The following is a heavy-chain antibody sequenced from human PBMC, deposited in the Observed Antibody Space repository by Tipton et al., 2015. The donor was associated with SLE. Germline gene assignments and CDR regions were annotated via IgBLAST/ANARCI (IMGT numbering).Heavy chain of an antibody. Sequence: TLSLTCTVSGGSISSSSYYCGWIRQPPGKGLEWIGSIYYSGSTYYNPSLKSRVTISAHTSKNQFSLKLSSVTAADTAVYYCARHAGGSSWPYFDYWGQGTLVTVSS. J-gene: IGHJ4*02. V-gene: IGHV4-39*07. CDR2: IYYSGST. CDR3: ARHAGGSSWPYFDY. D-gene: IGHD6-13*01. CDR1: GGSISSSSYY.